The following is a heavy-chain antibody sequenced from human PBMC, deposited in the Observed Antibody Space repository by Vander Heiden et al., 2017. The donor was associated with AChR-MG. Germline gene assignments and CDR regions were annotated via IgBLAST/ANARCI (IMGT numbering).Heavy chain of an antibody. CDR1: GFSPSTSGVG. CDR3: AHRYAFGVVIMADT. J-gene: IGHJ5*02. D-gene: IGHD3-3*01. CDR2: IYWDDDK. V-gene: IGHV2-5*02. Sequence: QITLKESGPTLLKPTQPLTLTCTFPGFSPSTSGVGVGWIRQPPGKALEWLALIYWDDDKRYSPSLKSRLTITKDTSKNQVVLTMTNMDPVDTATYYCAHRYAFGVVIMADTWGQGTLVTVSS.